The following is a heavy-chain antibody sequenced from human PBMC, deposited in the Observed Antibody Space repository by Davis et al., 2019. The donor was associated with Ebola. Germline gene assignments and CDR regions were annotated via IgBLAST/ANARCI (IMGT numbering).Heavy chain of an antibody. D-gene: IGHD3-3*01. Sequence: GESLKISFAASGFTFSIYWMGWVRQAPGKGLEWVAVISYDGSNKYYADSVKGRFTISRDNSKNTLYLQMNSLRAEDTAVYYCAKELDGITIFGAPLDYWGQGTLVTVSS. V-gene: IGHV3-30*18. CDR2: ISYDGSNK. CDR1: GFTFSIYW. CDR3: AKELDGITIFGAPLDY. J-gene: IGHJ4*02.